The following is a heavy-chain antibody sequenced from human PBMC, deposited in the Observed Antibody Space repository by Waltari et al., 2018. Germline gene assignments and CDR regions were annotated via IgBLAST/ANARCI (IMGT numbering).Heavy chain of an antibody. CDR3: TRGGRDSSWYWRD. V-gene: IGHV3-7*01. CDR2: IKQDGSEK. CDR1: GLSFLPLW. D-gene: IGHD6-13*01. J-gene: IGHJ4*02. Sequence: EVQLVESGGGLAQPGGSLRLPCAASGLSFLPLWMTWVRQASGKGPEWVANIKQDGSEKYYMDSVKGRFTISRDNAKNSLYLQMNNLRVEDTAVYYCTRGGRDSSWYWRDWGQGTLVTVSS.